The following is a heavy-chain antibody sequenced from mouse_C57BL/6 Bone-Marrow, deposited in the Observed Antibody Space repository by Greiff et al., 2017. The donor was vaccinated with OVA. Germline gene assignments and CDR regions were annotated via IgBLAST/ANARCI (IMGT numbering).Heavy chain of an antibody. D-gene: IGHD4-1*01. CDR3: ARKRTGTWAWFAD. CDR2: IYPGDGDT. CDR1: GYAFSSSW. J-gene: IGHJ3*01. Sequence: VQLQQSGPELVKPGASVKISCKASGYAFSSSWMNWVKQRPGKGLEWIGRIYPGDGDTNYNGKFKGKATLTADKSSSTAYMQLSSLTSEDSAVYFCARKRTGTWAWFADWGQGTLVTVSA. V-gene: IGHV1-82*01.